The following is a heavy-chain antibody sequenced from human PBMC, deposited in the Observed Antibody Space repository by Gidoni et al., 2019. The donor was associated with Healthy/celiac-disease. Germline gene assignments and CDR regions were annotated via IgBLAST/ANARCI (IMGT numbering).Heavy chain of an antibody. CDR1: GGSFSGYY. D-gene: IGHD6-13*01. J-gene: IGHJ5*02. V-gene: IGHV4-34*01. CDR3: ARGSPPPYSSSWYGYHPDNWFDP. CDR2: INHSGST. Sequence: QVQLQQWGAGLLKPSETLSLTCAVSGGSFSGYYWRWIRQPPGKGLEWIGEINHSGSTNYNPSLKSRVTIAVDTSKNQFSLKLSSVTAADTAVYYCARGSPPPYSSSWYGYHPDNWFDPWGQGTLVTVSS.